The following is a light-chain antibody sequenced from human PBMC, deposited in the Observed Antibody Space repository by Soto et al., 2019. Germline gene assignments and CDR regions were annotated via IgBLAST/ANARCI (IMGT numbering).Light chain of an antibody. CDR2: AAS. CDR3: QQSYSTPFT. J-gene: IGKJ3*01. Sequence: DIQMTQSPSSLSASVGDRVTITCRASQSIRSYLNWYQQKPGKAPKLLIYAASSLQSGVPSRFSGSGSGTDFTLTISILQPEYFATYYCQQSYSTPFTFGPGTKVDIK. V-gene: IGKV1-39*01. CDR1: QSIRSY.